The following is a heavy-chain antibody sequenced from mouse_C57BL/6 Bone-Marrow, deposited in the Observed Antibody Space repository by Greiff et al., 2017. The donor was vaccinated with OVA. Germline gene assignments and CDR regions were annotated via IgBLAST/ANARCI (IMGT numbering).Heavy chain of an antibody. V-gene: IGHV1-19*01. D-gene: IGHD1-1*01. CDR3: ARSATVVATPLDY. J-gene: IGHJ2*01. CDR1: GYTFTDYY. Sequence: VQLQQSGPVLVKPGASVKMSCKASGYTFTDYYMNWVKQSHGKSLEWIGVINPYNGGTSYNQKFKGKATLTVDKSSSTAYMELNSLTSEDSAVYYCARSATVVATPLDYWGQGTTLTVSS. CDR2: INPYNGGT.